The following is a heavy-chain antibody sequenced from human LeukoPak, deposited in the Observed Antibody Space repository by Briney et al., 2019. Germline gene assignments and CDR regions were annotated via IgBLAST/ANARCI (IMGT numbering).Heavy chain of an antibody. V-gene: IGHV3-48*01. J-gene: IGHJ5*02. CDR1: GFSFSTYS. CDR3: ARDSSGWYHWFDP. D-gene: IGHD6-19*01. CDR2: ISGGSGTI. Sequence: PGGSLRLSCAASGFSFSTYSMNWVRQAPGKGLEWVSYISGGSGTIYYADSVKGRFTISRDNAKNSLYLRMNSLRVEDTAVYYCARDSSGWYHWFDPWGQGTLVIVSS.